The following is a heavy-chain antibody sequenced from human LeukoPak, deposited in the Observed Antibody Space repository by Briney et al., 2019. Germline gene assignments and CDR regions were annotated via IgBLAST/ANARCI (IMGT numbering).Heavy chain of an antibody. Sequence: SETLSLTCTVSGGSISSYYWSWIRQPPGKALEWIGYIYYSGSTNYNPSLKSRVTISVDTSKNQFSLKLSSVTAADTAVYYCARRGGGSWEFDYWGQGTLVTVSS. CDR3: ARRGGGSWEFDY. D-gene: IGHD2-15*01. CDR1: GGSISSYY. V-gene: IGHV4-59*12. J-gene: IGHJ4*02. CDR2: IYYSGST.